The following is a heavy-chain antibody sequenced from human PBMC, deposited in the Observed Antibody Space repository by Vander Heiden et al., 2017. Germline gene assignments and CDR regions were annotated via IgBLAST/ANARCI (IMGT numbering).Heavy chain of an antibody. CDR2: IYYSGNT. Sequence: QLQVQESGPGLVKPSKTLSLTCTVSIGSISGRSYYWAWIRKPPGKGLEWIGSIYYSGNTYYNPSLKSRVTISVDTSKNQFSLKLDSVSAADTAVYYCARPYDTRRIDAFDIWDQGTMVTVSS. CDR1: IGSISGRSYY. J-gene: IGHJ3*02. D-gene: IGHD3-22*01. V-gene: IGHV4-39*01. CDR3: ARPYDTRRIDAFDI.